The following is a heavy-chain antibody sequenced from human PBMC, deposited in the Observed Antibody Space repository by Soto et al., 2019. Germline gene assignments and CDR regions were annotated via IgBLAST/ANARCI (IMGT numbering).Heavy chain of an antibody. CDR3: ARENTVIPDAFDI. J-gene: IGHJ3*02. CDR2: VWYGGDQK. D-gene: IGHD4-17*01. V-gene: IGHV3-33*01. CDR1: GFTFSNFA. Sequence: QVQLVESGGGVVQPGWSLRLSCAASGFTFSNFAMHWVRQAPGQGLEWVAVVWYGGDQKYHADSVKGRFTISRDNSKNMLYLHMNSLRAEDTAVYYCARENTVIPDAFDIWGQGTMVTVSA.